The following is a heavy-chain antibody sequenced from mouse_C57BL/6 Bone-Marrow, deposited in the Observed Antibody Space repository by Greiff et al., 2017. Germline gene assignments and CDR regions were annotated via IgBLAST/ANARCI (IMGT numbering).Heavy chain of an antibody. J-gene: IGHJ1*03. CDR3: ARSNYGSFYWYFDV. CDR2: INPSNGGT. V-gene: IGHV1-53*01. D-gene: IGHD1-1*01. CDR1: GYTFTSYW. Sequence: QVQLQQPGTELVKPGASVKLSCKASGYTFTSYWMHWVKQRPGQGLEWIGNINPSNGGTNYNEKFKSKATLTVDKSSSTAYMQLSSLTSEDSAVYDCARSNYGSFYWYFDVWGTGTTVTVSS.